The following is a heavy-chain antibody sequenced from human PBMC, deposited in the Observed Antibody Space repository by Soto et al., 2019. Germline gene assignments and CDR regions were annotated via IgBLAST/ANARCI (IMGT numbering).Heavy chain of an antibody. V-gene: IGHV4-61*01. CDR2: IYYSGST. J-gene: IGHJ6*02. CDR3: ARTRYYGSGSYYNVRHYYYYGMDV. D-gene: IGHD3-10*01. Sequence: SETLSLTCTVSGGSVSSGRYYWNWIRQPPGKGLEWIGYIYYSGSTNYNPSLKSRVTISVDTSKNQFSLKLSSVTAADTAVYYCARTRYYGSGSYYNVRHYYYYGMDVWGQGTTVTVSS. CDR1: GGSVSSGRYY.